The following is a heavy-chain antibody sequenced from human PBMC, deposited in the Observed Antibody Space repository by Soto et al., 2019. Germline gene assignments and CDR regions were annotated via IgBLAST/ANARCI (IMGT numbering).Heavy chain of an antibody. V-gene: IGHV3-23*01. D-gene: IGHD5-18*01. J-gene: IGHJ4*02. CDR2: ISGSGGST. CDR1: GFTFSSYA. CDR3: AKDMVQLWFSMSFDY. Sequence: XVSLQLSCAASGFTFSSYAMSWVRQAPGKGLEWVSAISGSGGSTYYADSVKGRFTISRDNSKNTLYLQMNSLRAEDTAVYYCAKDMVQLWFSMSFDYWGQGTLVTVSS.